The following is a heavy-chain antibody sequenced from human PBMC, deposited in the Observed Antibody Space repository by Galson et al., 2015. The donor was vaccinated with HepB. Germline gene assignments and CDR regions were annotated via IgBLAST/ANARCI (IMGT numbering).Heavy chain of an antibody. D-gene: IGHD3-3*01. Sequence: ETLSLTCTVSGGSISSYYWSWIRQPPGKGLEWIGYIYYSGSTNYNPSLKSRVTISVDTSKNQFSLKLSSVTAADTAVYYCARAGGGLLEWSPWWFDPWGQGTLVTVSS. J-gene: IGHJ5*02. V-gene: IGHV4-59*01. CDR1: GGSISSYY. CDR2: IYYSGST. CDR3: ARAGGGLLEWSPWWFDP.